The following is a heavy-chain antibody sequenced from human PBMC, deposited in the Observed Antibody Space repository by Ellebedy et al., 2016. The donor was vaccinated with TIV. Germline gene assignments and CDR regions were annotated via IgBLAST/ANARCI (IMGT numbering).Heavy chain of an antibody. CDR2: ISSSSSTI. J-gene: IGHJ6*02. D-gene: IGHD5-12*01. Sequence: GGSLRLXXAASGFTFSSYSMNWVRQAPGKGLEWVSYISSSSSTIYYADSVKGRFTISRDNAKNSLYLQMNSLRDEDTAVYYCTRVYERGFSGYGSVYYYYGMDVWGQGTTVTVSS. CDR3: TRVYERGFSGYGSVYYYYGMDV. CDR1: GFTFSSYS. V-gene: IGHV3-48*02.